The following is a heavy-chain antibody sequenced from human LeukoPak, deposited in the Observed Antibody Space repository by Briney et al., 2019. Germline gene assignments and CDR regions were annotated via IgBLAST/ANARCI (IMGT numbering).Heavy chain of an antibody. CDR3: TIVLWYDSAAWYFDL. D-gene: IGHD3-22*01. V-gene: IGHV3-9*01. CDR2: VSWDSSMI. Sequence: PSGGSLRLSCVASGFTIHDYPMHWVRQAPGKGLEWVSAVSWDSSMIDYADSVKGRFTASRDNAKNSFYLQMDSLRPDDTALYYCTIVLWYDSAAWYFDLWGRGTLVSVSS. CDR1: GFTIHDYP. J-gene: IGHJ2*01.